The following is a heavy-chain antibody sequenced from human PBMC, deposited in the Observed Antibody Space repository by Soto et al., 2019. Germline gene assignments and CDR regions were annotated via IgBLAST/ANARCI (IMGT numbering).Heavy chain of an antibody. CDR2: IYYSGST. Sequence: PSETLSLTCTVSGGSISSNNYYWGWIRQPPGKGLEWIGSIYYSGSTYYNPSLKSRVTISVDTSENQFSLKLSSVTAADTAVYYCARHPSDFWFDPWGQGTLVTVSS. V-gene: IGHV4-39*01. J-gene: IGHJ5*02. CDR1: GGSISSNNYY. CDR3: ARHPSDFWFDP. D-gene: IGHD2-21*02.